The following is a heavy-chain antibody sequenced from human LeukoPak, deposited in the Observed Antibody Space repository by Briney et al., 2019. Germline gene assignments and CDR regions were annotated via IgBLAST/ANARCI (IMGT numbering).Heavy chain of an antibody. V-gene: IGHV3-48*03. CDR2: IASSGTIK. D-gene: IGHD6-19*01. CDR3: ALLAVASDFDC. Sequence: GESLRLSCVVSGFPFSVYEMNWVRQAPGKGLEWVSNIASSGTIKYYADSVKGRFSISRDNAKSSLYLQMNSLRVEDTAVYYCALLAVASDFDCWGQGALVTVSS. J-gene: IGHJ4*02. CDR1: GFPFSVYE.